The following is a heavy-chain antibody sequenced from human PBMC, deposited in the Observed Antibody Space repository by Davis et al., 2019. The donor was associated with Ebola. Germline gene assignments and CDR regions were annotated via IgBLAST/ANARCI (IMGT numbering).Heavy chain of an antibody. CDR1: GYIFNTKY. J-gene: IGHJ4*02. CDR3: AIITMT. Sequence: ASVKVSCKTSGYIFNTKYVHWVRQAPGQGLEWMGKIDPKDGTTDFPQKFQARVTMTRDTSTSTVYMELTSLTSDDTAVYYCAIITMTWGQGTLVTVSS. CDR2: IDPKDGTT. V-gene: IGHV1-46*02. D-gene: IGHD3-22*01.